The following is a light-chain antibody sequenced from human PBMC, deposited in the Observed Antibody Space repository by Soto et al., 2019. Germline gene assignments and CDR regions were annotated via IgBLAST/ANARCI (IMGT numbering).Light chain of an antibody. Sequence: EIVMTHSPATLSVSPGERANLSCRASQSVISNLAWYQQQPPQAPTLLIYEASTSAPGIPDRFSGSGSGTDFTLTISSLEQADFAVSYCQHYGSSVPITFGQGTRLEIK. CDR2: EAS. CDR3: QHYGSSVPIT. J-gene: IGKJ5*01. CDR1: QSVISN. V-gene: IGKV3D-15*01.